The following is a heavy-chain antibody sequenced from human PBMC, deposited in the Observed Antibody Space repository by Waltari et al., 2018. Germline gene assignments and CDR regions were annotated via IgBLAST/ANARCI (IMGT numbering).Heavy chain of an antibody. CDR1: GFTFSSYS. CDR2: ISSSSSYI. J-gene: IGHJ3*02. D-gene: IGHD2-2*01. Sequence: EVQLVESGGGMVKPGGSLRLSCAASGFTFSSYSMNWVGQATGKGLEWVSSISSSSSYIYYADSVKGRFTISRDNAKNSLYLQMNSLRAEDTAVYYCAREYCSSTSCYYAFDIWGQGTMVTVSS. V-gene: IGHV3-21*01. CDR3: AREYCSSTSCYYAFDI.